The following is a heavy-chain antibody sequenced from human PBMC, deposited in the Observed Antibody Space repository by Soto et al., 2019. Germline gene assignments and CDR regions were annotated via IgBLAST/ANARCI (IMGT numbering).Heavy chain of an antibody. J-gene: IGHJ4*02. CDR3: SRVDPGETSPFDH. Sequence: GASVKVSCKASGYTFTGYAMHWVRQAPGQRLEWMGWINAGNGNTKYSQKFQGRLTMTRDTALSVAHMELSSLRSEDTAVYYCSRVDPGETSPFDHWGQGTLVTVSS. CDR1: GYTFTGYA. V-gene: IGHV1-3*01. D-gene: IGHD3-10*01. CDR2: INAGNGNT.